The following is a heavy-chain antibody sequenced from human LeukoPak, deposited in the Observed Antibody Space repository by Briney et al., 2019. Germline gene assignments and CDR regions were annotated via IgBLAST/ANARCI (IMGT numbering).Heavy chain of an antibody. CDR3: AKDGWHSSGWSPYYYYGMDV. CDR2: ISYDGSNK. J-gene: IGHJ6*02. D-gene: IGHD6-19*01. V-gene: IGHV3-30*18. CDR1: GFTFSSYG. Sequence: GGSLRLSCAASGFTFSSYGMHWVRQAPGKGLEWVAVISYDGSNKYYADSVKGRFTISRDNSKNTLYLQMNSLRAEDTAVYYCAKDGWHSSGWSPYYYYGMDVWGQGTTVTVSS.